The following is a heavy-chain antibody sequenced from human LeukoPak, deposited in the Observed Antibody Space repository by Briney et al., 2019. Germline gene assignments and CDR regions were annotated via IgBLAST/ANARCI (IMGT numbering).Heavy chain of an antibody. J-gene: IGHJ5*02. D-gene: IGHD6-19*01. V-gene: IGHV3-48*03. CDR3: AREAGAPNWFDP. Sequence: GGSLRLSCAASEFTFTSYELNWVRQAPGKGLEWVSYISSSGNTISYADSVKGRFTISRDNAKNSLYLQVISLRAEDTAVYYCAREAGAPNWFDPWGQGTLVTVSS. CDR1: EFTFTSYE. CDR2: ISSSGNTI.